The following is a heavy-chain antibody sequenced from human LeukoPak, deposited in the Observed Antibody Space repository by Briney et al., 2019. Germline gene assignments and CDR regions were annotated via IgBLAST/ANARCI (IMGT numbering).Heavy chain of an antibody. CDR2: ISTYNGDT. V-gene: IGHV1-18*01. CDR3: LRDAQRPRLTPDC. Sequence: ASVKVSCKASGYTFNTYDISWVRQAPGQGLEWMGWISTYNGDTSYVQNLQGRVTMTTDTSTSTAYMELMSLRSDDTAVYYCLRDAQRPRLTPDCWGQGTLVTVSS. J-gene: IGHJ4*02. D-gene: IGHD6-25*01. CDR1: GYTFNTYD.